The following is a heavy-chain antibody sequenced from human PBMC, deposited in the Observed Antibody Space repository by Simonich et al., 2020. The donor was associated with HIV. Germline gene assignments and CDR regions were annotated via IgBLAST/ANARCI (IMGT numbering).Heavy chain of an antibody. CDR2: IYHSGST. CDR1: GYSISSGYY. D-gene: IGHD3-3*01. V-gene: IGHV4-38-2*01. Sequence: QVQLQESGPGLVKPSETLSLTCAVSGYSISSGYYWGWIRQPPGKGLEWIGSIYHSGSTYSNPSLKSRVTISVDTSKNQFSRKLSSVTAADTAVYYCARNNFWSGWLFDYWGQGTLVTVSS. CDR3: ARNNFWSGWLFDY. J-gene: IGHJ4*02.